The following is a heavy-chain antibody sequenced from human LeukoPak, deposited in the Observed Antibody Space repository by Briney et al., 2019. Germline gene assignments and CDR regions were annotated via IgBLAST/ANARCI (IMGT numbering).Heavy chain of an antibody. CDR2: INHSGST. J-gene: IGHJ4*02. CDR3: ARNDLALFDY. Sequence: SEALSLTCAVYGGSFSGYYWSWIRQPPGKGLECIGEINHSGSTNYNPSLKSRVTISVDTSKNQFSLKLSSVTAADTAVYYCARNDLALFDYWGQGTLVTVSS. V-gene: IGHV4-34*01. CDR1: GGSFSGYY. D-gene: IGHD3-3*01.